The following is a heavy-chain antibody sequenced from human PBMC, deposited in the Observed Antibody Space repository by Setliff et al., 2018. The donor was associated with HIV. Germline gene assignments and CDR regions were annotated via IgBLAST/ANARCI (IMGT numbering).Heavy chain of an antibody. J-gene: IGHJ6*03. CDR2: TIPMYGTA. V-gene: IGHV1-69*13. Sequence: SVKVSCKASGGTFSNFAVNWVRQAPGQGLEWMGGTIPMYGTANYAQEFKDRLTITADESTSTAYMELSSLRSEDTAVYYCARGGSGNYYPYYCHMDVWGNGTTVTVSS. CDR3: ARGGSGNYYPYYCHMDV. D-gene: IGHD3-10*01. CDR1: GGTFSNFA.